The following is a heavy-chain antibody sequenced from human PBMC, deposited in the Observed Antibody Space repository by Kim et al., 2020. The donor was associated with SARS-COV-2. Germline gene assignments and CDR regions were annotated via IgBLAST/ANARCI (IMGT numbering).Heavy chain of an antibody. Sequence: SVKVSCKASGGTFSSYAISWVRQAPGQGLEWMGGIIPIFGTANYAQKFQGRVTITADESTSTAYMELSSLRSEDTAVYYCARDRVAAAGTPSMYNWFDPWGQGTLVTVSS. J-gene: IGHJ5*02. CDR2: IIPIFGTA. CDR1: GGTFSSYA. D-gene: IGHD6-13*01. CDR3: ARDRVAAAGTPSMYNWFDP. V-gene: IGHV1-69*13.